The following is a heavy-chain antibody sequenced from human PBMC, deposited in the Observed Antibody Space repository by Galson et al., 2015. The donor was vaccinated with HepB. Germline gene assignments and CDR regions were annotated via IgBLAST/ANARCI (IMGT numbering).Heavy chain of an antibody. CDR2: INTNTGNP. V-gene: IGHV7-4-1*02. CDR3: ARETAAVLRWFDP. D-gene: IGHD6-13*01. Sequence: QSGAEVKKPGESLKISCKASGYTFTSYAMNWVRQAPGQGLEWMGWINTNTGNPTYAQGFTGRFVFSLDTSVSTAYLQISSLKAEDTAVYYCARETAAVLRWFDPWGQGTLVTVSS. J-gene: IGHJ5*02. CDR1: GYTFTSYA.